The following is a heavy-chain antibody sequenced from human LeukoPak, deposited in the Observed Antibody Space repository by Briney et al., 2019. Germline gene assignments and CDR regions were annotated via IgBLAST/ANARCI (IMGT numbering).Heavy chain of an antibody. CDR1: GYPFTSYG. J-gene: IGHJ4*02. CDR3: ARDMTYEVDY. CDR2: ISAHNGYT. V-gene: IGHV1-18*01. Sequence: ASVKVSCKASGYPFTSYGIGWVRQAPGQGLEWMGWISAHNGYTNYAQKLQGRVTMTTDTSTSTVCMELRSLTSDDTAVYYCARDMTYEVDYWGQGTLVTVSS. D-gene: IGHD5-12*01.